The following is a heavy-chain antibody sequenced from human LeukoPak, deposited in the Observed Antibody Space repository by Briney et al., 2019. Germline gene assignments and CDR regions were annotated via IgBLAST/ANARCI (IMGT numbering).Heavy chain of an antibody. D-gene: IGHD6-13*01. Sequence: GGSLRLSCEGSGFTFSSYWMIWVRQAPGKGLEWVATINQHGSDKYYVDSMKGRFTISRDNAKNSLYLQMNSLRAEDTAVYYCARTAIAAAAFYNWFDPWGQGTLVTVSS. V-gene: IGHV3-7*01. CDR3: ARTAIAAAAFYNWFDP. J-gene: IGHJ5*02. CDR1: GFTFSSYW. CDR2: INQHGSDK.